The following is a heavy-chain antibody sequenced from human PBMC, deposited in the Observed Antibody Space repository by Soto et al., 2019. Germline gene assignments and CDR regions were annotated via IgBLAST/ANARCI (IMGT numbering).Heavy chain of an antibody. CDR1: GGSISSGGYY. CDR3: ATGQGVTWCCSGYLNWFVP. CDR2: IYYSGST. V-gene: IGHV4-31*03. J-gene: IGHJ5*02. Sequence: SETLSLTCTVSGGSISSGGYYWSWIRQHPGKGLEWIGYIYYSGSTYYNPSLKSRVTISVDTSKNQFSLKLSSVTAVDTAVYYCATGQGVTWCCSGYLNWFVPLDQGTLVTVSS. D-gene: IGHD3-3*01.